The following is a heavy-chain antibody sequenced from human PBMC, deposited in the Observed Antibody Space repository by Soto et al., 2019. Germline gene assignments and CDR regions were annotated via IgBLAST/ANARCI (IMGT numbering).Heavy chain of an antibody. V-gene: IGHV3-48*03. D-gene: IGHD5-12*01. J-gene: IGHJ3*02. Sequence: PGGSLRLSCAVSGFSLSSYEMNWVRQAPGKGLEWVSYISVSGSTVYYADSEKGRLTISRDNAKNSLDLQMNSLRAEDTAVYYCARTQWLSYAFDMWGQGTKVTVSS. CDR2: ISVSGSTV. CDR3: ARTQWLSYAFDM. CDR1: GFSLSSYE.